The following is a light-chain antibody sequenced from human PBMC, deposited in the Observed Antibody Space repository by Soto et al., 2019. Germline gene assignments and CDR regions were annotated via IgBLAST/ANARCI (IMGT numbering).Light chain of an antibody. CDR3: EAWDDTLNGLCV. J-gene: IGLJ1*01. CDR2: SNN. Sequence: QSVLTQPPSASGTPGQRVTISCSGSSSNIGSNTVNWYQQLPGTAPKLLIYSNNQRPSGVPDRFSGSKSGTSASLAISGLPSEDEADHSREAWDDTLNGLCVFGTGTKVTVL. V-gene: IGLV1-44*01. CDR1: SSNIGSNT.